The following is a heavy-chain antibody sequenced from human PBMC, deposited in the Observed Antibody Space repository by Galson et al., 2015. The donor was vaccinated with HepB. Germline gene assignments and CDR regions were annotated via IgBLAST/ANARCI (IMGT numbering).Heavy chain of an antibody. CDR1: GFTSRIYG. J-gene: IGHJ5*02. V-gene: IGHV3-23*01. Sequence: SLRLACAASGFTSRIYGMRGVRQAPGRGLEWVSGIDGSGDRTEYADAVQGRFIVTRDNSKDTLYLQISGLRVEDTAKYYCVKDVGRDLFGPGSWGQGTLVTVSS. CDR2: IDGSGDRT. D-gene: IGHD3-10*01. CDR3: VKDVGRDLFGPGS.